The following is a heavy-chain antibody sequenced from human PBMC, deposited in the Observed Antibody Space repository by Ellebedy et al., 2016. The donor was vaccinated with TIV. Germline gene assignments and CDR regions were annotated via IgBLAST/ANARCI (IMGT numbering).Heavy chain of an antibody. J-gene: IGHJ6*02. CDR3: ARDDSSNSYYYYGMDV. CDR2: IYYGGTT. V-gene: IGHV4-59*12. D-gene: IGHD6-13*01. Sequence: SETLSLXXTVSGGSISSYYWSWIRQPPGKGLEFIGYIYYGGTTNYNPSLKSRGTISVDTSKNQFSLKLSSVTAADTAVYYCARDDSSNSYYYYGMDVWGQGTTVTVSS. CDR1: GGSISSYY.